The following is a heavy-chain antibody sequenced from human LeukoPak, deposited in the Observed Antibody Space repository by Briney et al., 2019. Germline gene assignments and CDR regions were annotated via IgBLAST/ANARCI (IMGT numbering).Heavy chain of an antibody. J-gene: IGHJ4*02. CDR2: ISGSGGST. D-gene: IGHD6-13*01. CDR3: AKGNRKAAATYQFDY. V-gene: IGHV3-23*01. CDR1: GFTFSSYA. Sequence: GGSLRLSCVASGFTFSSYAMSWVRQAPGGGLEWVSAISGSGGSTYYADSVKGRFTISRDNSKHTLYLQMNSLRAEDTAVYYCAKGNRKAAATYQFDYWGQGTLVTVSS.